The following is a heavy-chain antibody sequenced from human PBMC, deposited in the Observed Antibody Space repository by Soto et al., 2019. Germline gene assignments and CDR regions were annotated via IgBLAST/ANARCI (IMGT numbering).Heavy chain of an antibody. D-gene: IGHD3-3*01. CDR2: ISGSGGST. CDR1: GFTFNNYA. J-gene: IGHJ3*02. Sequence: PGGSLRLSCAASGFTFNNYAMRWVRQAPGKGLEWVSAISGSGGSTYYADSVKGRFTISRDNSKNTLYLQMNSLRAEDTAVYYCAKDFPYYDFWSGYHDAFDIWGQGTMVTVSS. V-gene: IGHV3-23*01. CDR3: AKDFPYYDFWSGYHDAFDI.